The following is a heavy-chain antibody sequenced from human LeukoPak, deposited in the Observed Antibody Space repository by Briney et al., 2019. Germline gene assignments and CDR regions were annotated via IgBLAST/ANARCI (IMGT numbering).Heavy chain of an antibody. D-gene: IGHD3-22*01. CDR2: MNPNSGNT. V-gene: IGHV1-8*01. Sequence: ASVKVSCKASGYTFTSYDINWVRQATGQGPEWMGWMNPNSGNTGYAQKFQGRVTMTRNTSISTAYMELSSLRSEDTAVYYCARGYYDSSGYSPFDYWGQGTLVTVSS. CDR1: GYTFTSYD. CDR3: ARGYYDSSGYSPFDY. J-gene: IGHJ4*02.